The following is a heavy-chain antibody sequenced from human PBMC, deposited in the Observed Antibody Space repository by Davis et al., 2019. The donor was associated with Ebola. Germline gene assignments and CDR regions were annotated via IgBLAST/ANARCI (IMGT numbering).Heavy chain of an antibody. D-gene: IGHD1-26*01. CDR1: GYTFTSYY. Sequence: ASVKVSCKASGYTFTSYYMHWVRQAPGQGLEWMGIINPSGGSTSYAQKFQGRVTMTRDTSISTAYMELSRLRSDDTAVYYCARLVGATTQHIDYWGQGTLVTVSS. CDR3: ARLVGATTQHIDY. J-gene: IGHJ4*02. CDR2: INPSGGST. V-gene: IGHV1-46*01.